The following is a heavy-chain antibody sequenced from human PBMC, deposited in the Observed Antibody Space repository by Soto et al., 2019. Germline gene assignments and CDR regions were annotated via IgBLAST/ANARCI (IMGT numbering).Heavy chain of an antibody. V-gene: IGHV6-1*01. J-gene: IGHJ3*02. CDR2: TYYRSKWYN. CDR3: VEWGYSLKNAFDI. CDR1: GDSVSSNSAA. D-gene: IGHD3-22*01. Sequence: SQTLSLTCAISGDSVSSNSAAWNWIRQSPSRGLEWLGRTYYRSKWYNDYAVSVKSGITINPDTSKNQFSLQLNSVTPEYTAVYYCVEWGYSLKNAFDIWGQGTMVTVSS.